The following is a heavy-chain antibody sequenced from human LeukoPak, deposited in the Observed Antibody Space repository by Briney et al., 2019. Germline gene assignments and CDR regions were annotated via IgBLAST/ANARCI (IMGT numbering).Heavy chain of an antibody. Sequence: GGSLRLSCAASGFTFSSYVMHWVRQATGKGLEWVSAIGTAGDTYYPGSVKGRFTISRENAKNSLYLQMNSLRAGDTAVYYCARAAAGTGWFDPWGQGTLVTVSS. CDR1: GFTFSSYV. J-gene: IGHJ5*02. CDR2: IGTAGDT. V-gene: IGHV3-13*01. D-gene: IGHD6-13*01. CDR3: ARAAAGTGWFDP.